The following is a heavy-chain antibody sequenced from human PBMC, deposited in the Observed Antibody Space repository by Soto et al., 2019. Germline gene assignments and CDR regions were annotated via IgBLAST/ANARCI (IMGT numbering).Heavy chain of an antibody. CDR2: INPSGGSI. CDR3: ARQGRLRFLAPVRYFDY. V-gene: IGHV1-46*01. J-gene: IGHJ4*02. CDR1: GYTFTTYY. Sequence: ASVKASCKASGYTFTTYYIHCVRQAPEQGLEWMGVINPSGGSINYAQKFQGRVTMTRDTSTSTVYMELSSLRSEDTAVYYCARQGRLRFLAPVRYFDYWGQGTLVTVSS. D-gene: IGHD3-3*01.